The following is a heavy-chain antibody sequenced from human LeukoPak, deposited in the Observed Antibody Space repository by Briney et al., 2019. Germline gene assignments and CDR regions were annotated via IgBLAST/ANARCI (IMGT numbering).Heavy chain of an antibody. J-gene: IGHJ6*02. CDR2: INPSGGST. Sequence: ASVKVSCKASGYTFTSYYMHWVRQAPGQGLEWMGIINPSGGSTSYAQKFQGRVTMTRDASTSTVYMELSRLRSDDTAVYYCARAQSLSYYGMDVWGQGTTVTVSS. V-gene: IGHV1-46*01. CDR3: ARAQSLSYYGMDV. CDR1: GYTFTSYY.